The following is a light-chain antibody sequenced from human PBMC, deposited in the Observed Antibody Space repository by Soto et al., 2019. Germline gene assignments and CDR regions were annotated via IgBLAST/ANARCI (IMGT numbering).Light chain of an antibody. CDR1: QDISRW. J-gene: IGKJ5*01. Sequence: DVQMTQSPSSVSASVGDRVTITCRASQDISRWLSWYQQTPGQAPKFLIYAASNLQSGDPSRITGSGSGTDVALTISSLQPADFANSYCRQGNNFPVTFGEGTRLEMK. CDR3: RQGNNFPVT. V-gene: IGKV1D-12*01. CDR2: AAS.